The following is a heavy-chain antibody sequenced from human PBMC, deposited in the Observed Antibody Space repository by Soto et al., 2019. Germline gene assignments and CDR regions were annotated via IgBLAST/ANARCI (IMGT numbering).Heavy chain of an antibody. J-gene: IGHJ5*02. Sequence: QVQLVQSGAEVKRPGASVKVSCKASGYTFSSHDIIWVRQPAGQGLEWMGWMNPLKGLSKTTYLPSFRGRVVMTRDTFLSTASLELSGLRSDDTAVYFCARGATADYDFWANPRGDGLDLWGQGTLLTVSS. CDR1: GYTFSSHD. CDR2: MNPLKGLSKT. D-gene: IGHD3-3*01. V-gene: IGHV1-8*01. CDR3: ARGATADYDFWANPRGDGLDL.